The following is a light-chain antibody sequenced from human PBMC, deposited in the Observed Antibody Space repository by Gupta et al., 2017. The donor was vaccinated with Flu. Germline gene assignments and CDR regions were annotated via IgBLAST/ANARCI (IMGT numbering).Light chain of an antibody. V-gene: IGLV3-25*03. CDR2: KDS. Sequence: GKTTRRTGSGDALTKKYAYWYQQKPGQAPVLVIYKDSERPSGIPERFFGSSSGTTVTLTISGVQAEDEADYYCQSGDSSGTYWVFGGGTKLTVL. J-gene: IGLJ3*02. CDR3: QSGDSSGTYWV. CDR1: ALTKKY.